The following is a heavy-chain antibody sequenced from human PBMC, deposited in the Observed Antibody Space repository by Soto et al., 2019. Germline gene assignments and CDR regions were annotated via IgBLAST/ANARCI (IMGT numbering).Heavy chain of an antibody. J-gene: IGHJ4*02. Sequence: GGSLRLSCAASGFTVSSNYMSWVRQAPGKGLDWVSIIYSDGSTYYAVSVKGRFTVSRDNSKNTLYLQMNSLRAEDTAVYYCATSRGHSYGYFGYWGQGTLVTVSS. D-gene: IGHD5-18*01. CDR2: IYSDGST. CDR3: ATSRGHSYGYFGY. CDR1: GFTVSSNY. V-gene: IGHV3-66*01.